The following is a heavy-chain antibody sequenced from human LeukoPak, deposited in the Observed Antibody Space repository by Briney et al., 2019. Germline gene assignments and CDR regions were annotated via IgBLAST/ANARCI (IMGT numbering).Heavy chain of an antibody. Sequence: SETLSLTCVVSGDAISSGNYWGWIRQPPEKGLEWIGNIRHSGYTNYNPSLKSRVTISVDTSKNQFSLKMKSVTAADTAVYYCARMGSDYWGQGTLVTVSS. CDR2: IRHSGYT. CDR3: ARMGSDY. J-gene: IGHJ4*02. CDR1: GDAISSGNY. V-gene: IGHV4-38-2*01. D-gene: IGHD3-16*01.